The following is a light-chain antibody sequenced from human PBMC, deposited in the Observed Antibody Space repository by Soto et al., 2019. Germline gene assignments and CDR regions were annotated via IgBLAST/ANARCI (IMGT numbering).Light chain of an antibody. Sequence: MTTSPSSLSASVGDRFTITCRASQGISTNLAWYTPKPGQPPRLLIYFASTRATAVPARFTAGGSGTEVTLTISSLQSDDLAVYYCQKYDKWPRNVGQGNTVDIK. CDR1: QGISTN. J-gene: IGKJ1*01. CDR2: FAS. CDR3: QKYDKWPRN. V-gene: IGKV3-15*01.